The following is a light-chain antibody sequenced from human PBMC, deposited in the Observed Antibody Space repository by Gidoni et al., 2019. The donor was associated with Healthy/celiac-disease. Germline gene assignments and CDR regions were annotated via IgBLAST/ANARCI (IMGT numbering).Light chain of an antibody. CDR1: QSVSSSY. CDR2: GAS. V-gene: IGKV3-20*01. J-gene: IGKJ1*01. Sequence: EIVLTQSPGTLSLSPGERATLSCRASQSVSSSYLAWYQQKPGQAPRLLIYGASSRATGIPDMFSGSGSGTDFTLTISRLEPEDFAVYYCQQIETFGQGTKVEIK. CDR3: QQIET.